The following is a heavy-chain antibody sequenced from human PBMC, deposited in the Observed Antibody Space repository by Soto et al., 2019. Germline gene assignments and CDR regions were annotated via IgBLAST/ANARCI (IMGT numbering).Heavy chain of an antibody. V-gene: IGHV3-11*01. D-gene: IGHD5-18*01. CDR1: GFTFSDYY. CDR3: ARERYSYGTYYFDY. J-gene: IGHJ4*02. CDR2: ITSSGSTT. Sequence: GGALRLSCAASGFTFSDYYMSWIRQAPGKGLEWVSSITSSGSTTYYTDSVKGRFTISRDNAKNSLYLQMNSLRAEDTAVYYCARERYSYGTYYFDYWGQGTLVTVSS.